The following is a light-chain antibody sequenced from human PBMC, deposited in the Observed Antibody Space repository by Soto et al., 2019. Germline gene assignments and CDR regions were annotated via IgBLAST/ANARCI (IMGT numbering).Light chain of an antibody. J-gene: IGKJ1*01. CDR1: QTIGDN. CDR2: GAS. V-gene: IGKV3D-15*01. Sequence: EMVLTQSPATLSVSPGERATLSGSTSQTIGDNLAWYQQRPGQAPKLLVYGASTRVSGIPVRFSGGGSGTHFTLTISSLQPEDSAVYFCHQYNNCPSWTFGQGTKVEIK. CDR3: HQYNNCPSWT.